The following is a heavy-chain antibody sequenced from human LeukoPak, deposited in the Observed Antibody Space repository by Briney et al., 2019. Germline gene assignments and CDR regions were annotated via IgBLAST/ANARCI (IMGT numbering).Heavy chain of an antibody. D-gene: IGHD2-15*01. V-gene: IGHV3-49*04. CDR2: IRSKAYGGTT. J-gene: IGHJ4*02. CDR3: TRDGGFLYYLDY. Sequence: PGGSLRLSCTASGFTFSDYAVNWVRQAPGKGREWVAFIRSKAYGGTTEYAASVKGRLTFSRDDSKSIAYLQMNNLKTEDTAVYYCTRDGGFLYYLDYWGQGALVTVSS. CDR1: GFTFSDYA.